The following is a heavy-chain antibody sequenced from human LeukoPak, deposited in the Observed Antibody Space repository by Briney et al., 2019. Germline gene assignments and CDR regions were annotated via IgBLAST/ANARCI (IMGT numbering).Heavy chain of an antibody. CDR2: IFYSGAT. J-gene: IGHJ4*02. Sequence: SETLSLTCTVSGDSISINYNWGWIRQPPGKGLERIGSIFYSGATYYSPSLKSRVTISVDTSKNQFSLKLSSMTAADTAVYYCVRHRQWLLFPDYWGQGTLVTVSS. V-gene: IGHV4-39*01. CDR3: VRHRQWLLFPDY. CDR1: GDSISINYN. D-gene: IGHD6-19*01.